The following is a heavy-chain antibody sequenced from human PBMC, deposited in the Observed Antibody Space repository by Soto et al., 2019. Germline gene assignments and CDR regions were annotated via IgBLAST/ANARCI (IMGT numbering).Heavy chain of an antibody. J-gene: IGHJ5*02. V-gene: IGHV2-5*01. CDR3: ARTPHYWVSFGELFVGPWFAP. Sequence: QITLKESGPTLVKPTQTLTLTCTFSGFSLSTSGVGVGWIRQPPGKALEWLALIYWNDDKRYSPSLKSRLTNTKDTAKNQVVLTMTNMDPVDTATYSCARTPHYWVSFGELFVGPWFAPWGQGTLVTVSS. D-gene: IGHD3-10*01. CDR2: IYWNDDK. CDR1: GFSLSTSGVG.